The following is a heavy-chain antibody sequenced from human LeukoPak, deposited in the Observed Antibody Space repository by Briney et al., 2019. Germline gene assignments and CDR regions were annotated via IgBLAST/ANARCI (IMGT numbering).Heavy chain of an antibody. CDR2: IRYDGSNK. CDR3: AKGPIAAHRTFDY. J-gene: IGHJ4*02. D-gene: IGHD6-6*01. Sequence: GGSLRLSCTASGFPFSSYGMHWVRQAPGKGLEWVAFIRYDGSNKYYADSVKGRFTISRDNSKNTLYLQMNSLRAEDTAVYYCAKGPIAAHRTFDYWGQGTLVTVSS. V-gene: IGHV3-30*02. CDR1: GFPFSSYG.